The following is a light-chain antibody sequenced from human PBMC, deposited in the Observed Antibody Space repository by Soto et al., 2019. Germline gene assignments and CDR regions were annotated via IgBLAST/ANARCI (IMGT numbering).Light chain of an antibody. V-gene: IGLV2-14*01. CDR2: DVS. Sequence: QSALTQPASVSGSPGQSITISCTGTSSDVGGSNYVSWYQQHPGKAPKLMIYDVSNGPSGVSNRFSGSKSGNTASLTISGLQAEDEADYYCSSYTSSSTLYVFGTGTQLTVL. J-gene: IGLJ1*01. CDR1: SSDVGGSNY. CDR3: SSYTSSSTLYV.